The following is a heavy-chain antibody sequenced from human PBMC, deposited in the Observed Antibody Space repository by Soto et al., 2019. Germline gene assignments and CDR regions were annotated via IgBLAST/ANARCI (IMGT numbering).Heavy chain of an antibody. CDR3: AKAKGVATIKSNFDY. D-gene: IGHD5-12*01. CDR2: ISGGGYTA. J-gene: IGHJ4*02. V-gene: IGHV3-23*01. Sequence: EVRLLESGGGLVQPGGSLRLSCVVSGLTFRSHAMYWVRQAPGQGLEWVAGISGGGYTAYYPDSVRGRFTMSRDNSKNTVYLQIDNRRADDTAVYYCAKAKGVATIKSNFDYWGQGTLVTVSS. CDR1: GLTFRSHA.